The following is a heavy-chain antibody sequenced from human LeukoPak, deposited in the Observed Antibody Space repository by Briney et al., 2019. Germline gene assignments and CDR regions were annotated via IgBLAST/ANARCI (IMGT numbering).Heavy chain of an antibody. D-gene: IGHD1-26*01. Sequence: GGSLRLSCVASGFSFSTYWMHWARQDPGKGLVWVSRINSDGSNTIYTDSVKGRFTISRDNSKNTLYLQMNSLRAEDTAVYYCARVGIVGARGAFDIWGQGTMVTVSS. J-gene: IGHJ3*02. CDR1: GFSFSTYW. CDR3: ARVGIVGARGAFDI. CDR2: INSDGSNT. V-gene: IGHV3-74*01.